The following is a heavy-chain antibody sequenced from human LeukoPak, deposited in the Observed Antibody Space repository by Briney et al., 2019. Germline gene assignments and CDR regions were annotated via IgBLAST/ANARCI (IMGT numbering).Heavy chain of an antibody. Sequence: GGSLRLSCAASGFTFSSYAMYWVRQTPGKGLEWVAVISYDGSNKYYADSVKGRFTISRDNSKNTLYLQMNSLRAEDTAVYYLAKEAIFLYRRGSMDVWGQGTTVTVSS. CDR1: GFTFSSYA. CDR2: ISYDGSNK. CDR3: AKEAIFLYRRGSMDV. J-gene: IGHJ6*02. D-gene: IGHD6-19*01. V-gene: IGHV3-30-3*01.